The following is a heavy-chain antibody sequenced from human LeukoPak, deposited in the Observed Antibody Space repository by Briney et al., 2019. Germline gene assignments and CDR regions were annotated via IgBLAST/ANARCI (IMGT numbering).Heavy chain of an antibody. Sequence: SVKVSCKASGGTFSSYAISWVRQAPGQGLEWMGRIIPIFGTANYAQKFQGRVTVTTDESTSTAYMELSSLRSEDTAVYYCASWDYYDSSGYQGYFDYWGQGTLVTVSS. J-gene: IGHJ4*02. CDR1: GGTFSSYA. CDR3: ASWDYYDSSGYQGYFDY. V-gene: IGHV1-69*05. CDR2: IIPIFGTA. D-gene: IGHD3-22*01.